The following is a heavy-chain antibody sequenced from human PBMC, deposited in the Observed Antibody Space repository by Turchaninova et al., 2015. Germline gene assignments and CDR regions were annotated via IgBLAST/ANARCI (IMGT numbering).Heavy chain of an antibody. CDR2: INAGNGNT. Sequence: QVPLVQSVAEVKKPGASRKVAVKAYVYTVTSDARHWGRQAPGQRLEWMGWINAGNGNTKYSQKFQGRVTITRDTSASTAYMELSSLRSEDTAVYYCALENGATTGDAFDIWGQGTMVTVSS. J-gene: IGHJ3*02. D-gene: IGHD1-26*01. CDR1: VYTVTSDA. V-gene: IGHV1-3*01. CDR3: ALENGATTGDAFDI.